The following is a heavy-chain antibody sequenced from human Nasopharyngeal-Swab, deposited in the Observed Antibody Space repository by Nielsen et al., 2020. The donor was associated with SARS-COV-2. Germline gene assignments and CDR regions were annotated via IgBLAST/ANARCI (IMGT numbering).Heavy chain of an antibody. V-gene: IGHV3-23*01. CDR1: GFTFSSYA. D-gene: IGHD3-22*01. CDR3: ATTMMPRPYYFDY. J-gene: IGHJ4*02. CDR2: ISGSGGST. Sequence: GGSLRLSCAASGFTFSSYAMSWVRQAPGKGLEWVSAISGSGGSTYYADSVKGRFTISRDNSKNTLYLQMNSLRAEDTAVYYCATTMMPRPYYFDYWGQGTLVTVSS.